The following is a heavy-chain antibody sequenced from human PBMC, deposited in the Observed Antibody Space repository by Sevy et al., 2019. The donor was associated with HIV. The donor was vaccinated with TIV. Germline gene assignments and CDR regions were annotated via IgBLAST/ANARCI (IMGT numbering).Heavy chain of an antibody. Sequence: GGSLRLSCVASGFTFSDHYMEWVRQAPGKVLEWVGRTRNKADGYTIEYAASVKGRFTISRDDSKNSLYVQMYSLKTEDTAVYYCSTHAGIAAAGRVFDYWGQGTLVTVSS. CDR1: GFTFSDHY. CDR2: TRNKADGYTI. D-gene: IGHD6-25*01. CDR3: STHAGIAAAGRVFDY. J-gene: IGHJ4*02. V-gene: IGHV3-72*01.